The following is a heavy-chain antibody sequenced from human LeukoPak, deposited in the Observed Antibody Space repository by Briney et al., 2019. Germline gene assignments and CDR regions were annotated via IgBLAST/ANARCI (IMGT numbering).Heavy chain of an antibody. CDR2: IRSYNGKT. J-gene: IGHJ4*02. CDR3: ARNYDSSKDRNDY. V-gene: IGHV1-18*01. Sequence: GASVKVSCKASGYRFTSYSISCVRQAPGQGLEWVGWIRSYNGKTNYEKNVQGRVTMTTDRSKSTAYMELKSLRSDDTAIYYCARNYDSSKDRNDYWGQGTLVTVSS. CDR1: GYRFTSYS. D-gene: IGHD3-22*01.